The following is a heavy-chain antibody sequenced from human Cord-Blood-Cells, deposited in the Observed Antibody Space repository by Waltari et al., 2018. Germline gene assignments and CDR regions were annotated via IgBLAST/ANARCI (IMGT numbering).Heavy chain of an antibody. J-gene: IGHJ4*02. Sequence: QVQLQQWGAGLLKTSATLPLTGAVTGGSFSGYYWRWIRRPPGKGLEWIGEINHSGSTNYNPSLKSRVTISVDTSKNQFSLKLSSVTAADTAVYYCARGLQLLWFGEFDYWDQGTLVTVSS. CDR2: INHSGST. CDR3: ARGLQLLWFGEFDY. D-gene: IGHD3-10*01. V-gene: IGHV4-34*01. CDR1: GGSFSGYY.